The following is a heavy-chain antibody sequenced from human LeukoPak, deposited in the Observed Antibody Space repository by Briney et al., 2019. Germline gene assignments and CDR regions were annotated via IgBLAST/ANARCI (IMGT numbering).Heavy chain of an antibody. V-gene: IGHV3-48*01. CDR2: ISTSISTI. J-gene: IGHJ4*02. Sequence: GGSLRLSCAASGFTLSSYSMSGVRQAPGKGLEWVSHISTSISTIYYADSVVGRFTISRDNAKNSLYLQMNSLRAEDTAVYYCARGGNWNDFDYWGQGTLVTVSS. CDR3: ARGGNWNDFDY. D-gene: IGHD3-16*01. CDR1: GFTLSSYS.